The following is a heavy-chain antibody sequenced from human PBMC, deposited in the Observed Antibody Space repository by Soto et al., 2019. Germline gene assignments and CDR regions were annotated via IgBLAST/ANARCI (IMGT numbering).Heavy chain of an antibody. CDR1: GGSVSSGSYY. Sequence: ASETLSLTCTVSGGSVSSGSYYWSWIRQPPGKGLEWIGYIYYSGSTNYNPSLKSRVTISVDTSKNQFSLKLSSVTAADTAVYYCARDYGDYDYYYYGMDVWGQGTTVTVSS. CDR3: ARDYGDYDYYYYGMDV. D-gene: IGHD4-17*01. CDR2: IYYSGST. V-gene: IGHV4-61*01. J-gene: IGHJ6*02.